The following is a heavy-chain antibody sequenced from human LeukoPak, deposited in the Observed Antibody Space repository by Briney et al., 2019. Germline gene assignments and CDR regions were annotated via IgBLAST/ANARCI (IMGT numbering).Heavy chain of an antibody. D-gene: IGHD2-15*01. V-gene: IGHV1-2*02. J-gene: IGHJ3*02. CDR2: INPNSGGT. Sequence: ASVKVSCKASGYIFTAYYIHWLRQSPGQGLESMGWINPNSGGTSFALNFQGRVTLTRDTSISTVYMELSRLRSDDTAVYYCARDLSGGALGAFDIWGQGTMVTVSS. CDR1: GYIFTAYY. CDR3: ARDLSGGALGAFDI.